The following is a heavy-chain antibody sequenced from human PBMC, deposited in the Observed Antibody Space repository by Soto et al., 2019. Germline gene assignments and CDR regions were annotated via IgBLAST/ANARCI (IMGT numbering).Heavy chain of an antibody. CDR2: ISSSSSYI. CDR1: GFTFSSYS. D-gene: IGHD3-10*01. Sequence: GGSLRLSCAASGFTFSSYSMNWVRQAPGKGLEWVSSISSSSSYIYYTDSVKGRFTISRDNAKNSLYLQMNSLRAEDTAVYYCEIPTKAVLLWLGDPWGQGTMVTVSS. J-gene: IGHJ3*01. CDR3: EIPTKAVLLWLGDP. V-gene: IGHV3-21*01.